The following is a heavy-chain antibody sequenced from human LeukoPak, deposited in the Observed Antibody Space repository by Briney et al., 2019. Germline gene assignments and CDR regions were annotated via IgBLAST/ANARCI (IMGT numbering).Heavy chain of an antibody. J-gene: IGHJ4*02. D-gene: IGHD3-3*01. Sequence: GGSLRLSCAASGFTFSNYAMSWVRQAPGKGLDWVSAISGSGGSTYYAGSVKGRFTISRGNSKNTLYLQMNSLRAEDTALYYCAKGGSFWSDTRDYFDYWGQGTLVTVSS. CDR2: ISGSGGST. CDR3: AKGGSFWSDTRDYFDY. CDR1: GFTFSNYA. V-gene: IGHV3-23*01.